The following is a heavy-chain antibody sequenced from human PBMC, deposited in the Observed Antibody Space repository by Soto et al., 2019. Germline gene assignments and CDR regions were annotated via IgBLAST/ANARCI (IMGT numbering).Heavy chain of an antibody. D-gene: IGHD3-16*01. J-gene: IGHJ4*02. CDR2: IKADGSDK. CDR1: GFSFSEHW. CDR3: XXXXRARGGFDY. Sequence: EVQLVESGGDLVQPGGSLRLSCADSGFSFSEHWMSWVRQAPGKGLEWVANIKADGSDKYYVDSVKGRFTISRDNAGXXXXXXXXXXXXXXXXXXXXXXXXRARGGFDYWGQGTLVTVSS. V-gene: IGHV3-7*02.